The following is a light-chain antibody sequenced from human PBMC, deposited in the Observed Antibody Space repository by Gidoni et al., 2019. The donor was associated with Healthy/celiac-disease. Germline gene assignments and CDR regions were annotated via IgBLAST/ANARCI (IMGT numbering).Light chain of an antibody. CDR3: QQYNNWPPIT. J-gene: IGKJ5*01. CDR2: GAS. Sequence: VMTQSPATLSVSPGERATLSCRASQSVSSNLAWYQQKPGQAPRLLLYGASTSAPGSPARFSGSGSGTEFTLTISSLQSEDFAVYYCQQYNNWPPITFGQGTRLEIK. CDR1: QSVSSN. V-gene: IGKV3-15*01.